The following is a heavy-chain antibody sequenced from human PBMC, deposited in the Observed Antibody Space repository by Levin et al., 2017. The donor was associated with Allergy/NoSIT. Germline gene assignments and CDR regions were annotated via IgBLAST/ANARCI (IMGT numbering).Heavy chain of an antibody. D-gene: IGHD1-7*01. Sequence: GESLKISCAASGFTFSSYAMSWVRQAPGKGLEWVSAISGSGGSTYYADSVKGRFTISRDNSKNTLYLQMNSLRAEDTAVYYCAKDVTGTKEEATDFDYWGQGTLVTVSS. CDR2: ISGSGGST. CDR3: AKDVTGTKEEATDFDY. V-gene: IGHV3-23*01. CDR1: GFTFSSYA. J-gene: IGHJ4*02.